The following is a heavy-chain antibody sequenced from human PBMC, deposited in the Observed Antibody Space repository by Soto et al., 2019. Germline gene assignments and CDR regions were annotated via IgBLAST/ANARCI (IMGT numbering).Heavy chain of an antibody. J-gene: IGHJ4*02. CDR3: ARVVATITYYFDY. CDR2: IYYSGST. CDR1: GGSVSSGSYY. Sequence: ETLSLTCTVSGGSVSSGSYYWSWIRQPPGKGLEWIGYIYYSGSTNYNPSLKSRVTISVDTSKNQFSLKLSSVTAADTAVYYCARVVATITYYFDYWGQGTLVTVSS. V-gene: IGHV4-61*01. D-gene: IGHD5-12*01.